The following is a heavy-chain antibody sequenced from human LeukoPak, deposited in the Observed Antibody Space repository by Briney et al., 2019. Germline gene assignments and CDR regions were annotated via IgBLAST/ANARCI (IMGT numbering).Heavy chain of an antibody. J-gene: IGHJ3*02. V-gene: IGHV3-30-3*01. CDR1: GFTFSNFA. CDR2: ISYDGSDK. CDR3: ARVAVAATGAFDI. Sequence: GRSLRLSCAASGFTFSNFAMHWVRQAPGKGLEWVAVISYDGSDKYYADSVKGRFTISRDNSKITLYLQINSLRAEDTAVYYCARVAVAATGAFDIWGQGTMVTVSS. D-gene: IGHD6-19*01.